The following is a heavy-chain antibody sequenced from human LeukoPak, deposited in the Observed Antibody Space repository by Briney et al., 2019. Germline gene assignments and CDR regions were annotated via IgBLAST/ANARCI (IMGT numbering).Heavy chain of an antibody. CDR2: IIPIFGTA. Sequence: SVKVSCKASGYTFTGYYMHWVRQAPGQGLEWMGGIIPIFGTANYAQKFQGRVTITADKSTSTAYMELSSLRSEDTAVYYCARGPNGDSYGYIYFDYWGQGTLVTVSS. V-gene: IGHV1-69*06. J-gene: IGHJ4*02. CDR1: GYTFTGYY. D-gene: IGHD5-18*01. CDR3: ARGPNGDSYGYIYFDY.